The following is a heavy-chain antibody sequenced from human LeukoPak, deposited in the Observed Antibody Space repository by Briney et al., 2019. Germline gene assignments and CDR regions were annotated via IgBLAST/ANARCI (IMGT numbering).Heavy chain of an antibody. CDR3: ARDRVGARKLFDY. CDR2: INPSGGST. Sequence: ASVKVSCKASGYTFTSYYMHWVRQAPGQGLEWMGIINPSGGSTSYAQKFQGRVTMTRDMSTSTVYMELSSLRSEDTVVYYCARDRVGARKLFDYWGQGTLVTVSS. V-gene: IGHV1-46*01. CDR1: GYTFTSYY. J-gene: IGHJ4*02. D-gene: IGHD1-26*01.